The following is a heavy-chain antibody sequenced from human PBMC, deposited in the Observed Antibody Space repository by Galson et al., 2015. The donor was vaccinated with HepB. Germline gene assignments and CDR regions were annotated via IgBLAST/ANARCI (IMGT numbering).Heavy chain of an antibody. CDR1: GFIFGSYA. V-gene: IGHV3-23*01. CDR2: ISGTGSRT. Sequence: SLRLSCAASGFIFGSYAMSWVRQAPGKGLEWVSSISGTGSRTEYADSVKGRFTISRDNSRKTLYLQMNSLRAEDQAVYYCTKNSLGYSSSWFDYWGQGTLVTVSS. D-gene: IGHD6-13*01. J-gene: IGHJ4*02. CDR3: TKNSLGYSSSWFDY.